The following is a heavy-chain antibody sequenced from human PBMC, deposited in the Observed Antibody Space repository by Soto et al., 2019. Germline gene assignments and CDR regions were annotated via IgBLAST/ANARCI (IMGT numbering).Heavy chain of an antibody. Sequence: GGSLRLSCAASGFTFSSYSMNWVRQAPGKGLEWVSYISSSSSTIYYADSVKGRFTISRDNAKNSLYLQMNSLRDEDTAVYYCARSELLWFGLIFDYWGQGTLVTVS. CDR3: ARSELLWFGLIFDY. J-gene: IGHJ4*02. CDR1: GFTFSSYS. CDR2: ISSSSSTI. D-gene: IGHD3-10*01. V-gene: IGHV3-48*02.